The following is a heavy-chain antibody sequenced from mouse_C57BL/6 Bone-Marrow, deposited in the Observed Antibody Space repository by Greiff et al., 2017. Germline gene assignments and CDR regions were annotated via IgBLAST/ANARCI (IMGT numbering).Heavy chain of an antibody. CDR2: IDPSSGGT. D-gene: IGHD3-3*01. J-gene: IGHJ2*01. V-gene: IGHV1-72*01. CDR3: AREGLEGGCDY. CDR1: GYTFTSYW. Sequence: VQLQQPGAELVKPGASVKLSCKASGYTFTSYWMHWVKQRPGRGLEWIGRIDPSSGGTKYNEKFKSKATLTVDKPSSTAYMQLSSLTSEDSAVYYCAREGLEGGCDYWGQGTTLTVSS.